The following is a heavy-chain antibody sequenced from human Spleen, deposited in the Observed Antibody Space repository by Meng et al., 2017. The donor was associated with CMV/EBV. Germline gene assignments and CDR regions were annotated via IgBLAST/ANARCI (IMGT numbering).Heavy chain of an antibody. Sequence: SGGYISSGSYYCIWFRQHPGTGLHRLGIISYRGSTYYHPSLKSRVMISLDTSTNQLSLKLNSVTAADTAVYYCARESIVTAGTHLDYWGQGTLVTVSS. D-gene: IGHD6-13*01. CDR2: ISYRGST. CDR3: ARESIVTAGTHLDY. CDR1: GGYISSGSYY. V-gene: IGHV4-31*02. J-gene: IGHJ4*02.